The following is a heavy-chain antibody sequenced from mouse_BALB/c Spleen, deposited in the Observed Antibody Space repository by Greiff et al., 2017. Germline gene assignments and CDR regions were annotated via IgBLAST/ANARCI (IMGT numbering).Heavy chain of an antibody. CDR2: IWAGGST. V-gene: IGHV2-9*02. D-gene: IGHD1-1*01. CDR1: GFSLTSYG. J-gene: IGHJ4*01. Sequence: VKLKESGPGLVAPSQSLSITCTVSGFSLTSYGVHWVRQPPGKGLEWLGVIWAGGSTNYNSALMSRLSISKDNSKSQVFLKMNSLQTDDTAMYYCARDLTVGYYAMDYWGQGTSVTVSS. CDR3: ARDLTVGYYAMDY.